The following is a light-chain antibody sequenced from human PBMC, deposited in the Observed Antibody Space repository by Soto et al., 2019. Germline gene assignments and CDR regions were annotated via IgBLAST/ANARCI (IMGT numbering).Light chain of an antibody. CDR3: QQRSNWPPLFT. J-gene: IGKJ3*01. Sequence: EVVLTQSPATLSLSPGERATLSCRASQSVGRYLAWYQHKPGQAPRLLIYEASNRATDIPARFSGSGSGTDFTLTISSLEPEDFAVYYCQQRSNWPPLFTFGPGNKVDIK. V-gene: IGKV3-11*01. CDR1: QSVGRY. CDR2: EAS.